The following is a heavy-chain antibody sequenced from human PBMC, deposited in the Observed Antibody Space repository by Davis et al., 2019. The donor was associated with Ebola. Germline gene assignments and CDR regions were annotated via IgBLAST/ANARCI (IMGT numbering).Heavy chain of an antibody. J-gene: IGHJ4*02. CDR3: ARRSTNVLRFLEWLFFDY. V-gene: IGHV2-5*02. D-gene: IGHD3-3*01. Sequence: SGPTLVKPTQTLTLTYTFSGFSLSTSGVGVGWIRQPPGKALEWLALIYWDDDKRCSPSLKSRLTITKDTSKNQVVLTMTNMDPVDTATYYCARRSTNVLRFLEWLFFDYWGQGTLVTVSS. CDR1: GFSLSTSGVG. CDR2: IYWDDDK.